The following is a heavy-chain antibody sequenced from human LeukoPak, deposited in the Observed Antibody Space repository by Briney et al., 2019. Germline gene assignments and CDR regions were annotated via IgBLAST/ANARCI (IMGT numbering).Heavy chain of an antibody. CDR2: IYYSGST. CDR3: ARDTRRGGYSSSGFDY. J-gene: IGHJ4*02. CDR1: GGSISSSSYY. D-gene: IGHD6-6*01. Sequence: SETLSLTCTVSGGSISSSSYYWGWIRQPPGKGLEWIGSIYYSGSTYYNPSLKSRVTISVDTSKNQFSLKLSSVTAADTAVYYCARDTRRGGYSSSGFDYWGQGTLVAVSS. V-gene: IGHV4-39*07.